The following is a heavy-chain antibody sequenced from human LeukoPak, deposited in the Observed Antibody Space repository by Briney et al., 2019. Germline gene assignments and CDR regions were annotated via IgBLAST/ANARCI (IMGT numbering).Heavy chain of an antibody. CDR2: IYSGGST. CDR1: GFTVSSNY. Sequence: GGSLRLSCAASGFTVSSNYMSWVRQAPGKGLEWVSVIYSGGSTYYADSVKGRFTISRDNSKNTLYLQMNSLRAEDTAVYYCATHPGFRHFCFDYWGQGTLVTVSS. CDR3: ATHPGFRHFCFDY. V-gene: IGHV3-53*01. J-gene: IGHJ4*02.